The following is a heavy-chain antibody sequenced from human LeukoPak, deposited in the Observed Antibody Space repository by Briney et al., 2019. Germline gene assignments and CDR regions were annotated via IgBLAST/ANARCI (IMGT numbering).Heavy chain of an antibody. CDR2: FDPEDGET. CDR3: ATGGDYYYDSSGYFPFDY. CDR1: GYTLTELS. V-gene: IGHV1-24*01. J-gene: IGHJ4*02. Sequence: ASVKVSCMVSGYTLTELSMHWVRQAPGKGLEWMGGFDPEDGETIYAQKFQGRVTMTEDTSTDTAYMELSSLRSEDTAVYYCATGGDYYYDSSGYFPFDYWGQGTLVTVSS. D-gene: IGHD3-22*01.